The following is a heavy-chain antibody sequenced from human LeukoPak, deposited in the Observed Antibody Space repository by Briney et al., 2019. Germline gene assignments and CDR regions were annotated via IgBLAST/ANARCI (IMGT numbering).Heavy chain of an antibody. J-gene: IGHJ3*02. V-gene: IGHV3-53*01. Sequence: GRSLRLSCAASGFTVGSNYMSWVRQAPGKGLEWVSVIYSDGTTYYADSVKGRFTISRDNSKNTLYLQMNSLGAEDTAVYYCARDSPYSDYLIGGAFNIWGQGTMVTVSS. D-gene: IGHD4-11*01. CDR1: GFTVGSNY. CDR2: IYSDGTT. CDR3: ARDSPYSDYLIGGAFNI.